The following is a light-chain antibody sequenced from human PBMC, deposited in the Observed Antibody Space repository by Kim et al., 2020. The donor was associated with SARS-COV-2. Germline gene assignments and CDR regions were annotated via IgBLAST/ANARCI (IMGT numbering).Light chain of an antibody. J-gene: IGKJ4*01. CDR1: QSINNN. Sequence: AESIGDRVTITCRGNQSINNNLNWNQQKPGKAPTRWIHGASNLKDGVPPRFSGSGSGTDFTLTISGLQPEDFATYHCQQSYPGLTFGGGTKVDIK. CDR3: QQSYPGLT. V-gene: IGKV1-39*01. CDR2: GAS.